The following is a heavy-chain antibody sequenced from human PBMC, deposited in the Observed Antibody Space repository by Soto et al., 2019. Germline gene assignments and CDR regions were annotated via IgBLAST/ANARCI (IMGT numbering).Heavy chain of an antibody. CDR2: IDFRGNTK. Sequence: GGSLRLSCAASGFSFSSYAMNWVRQAPGKGLEWISYIDFRGNTKYYADSVKGRFTISRDNAKNSLFLQMISLRADDTAVYYCARGHCTGTNCYRQYYGLDVWGQGTTVTVSS. J-gene: IGHJ6*02. V-gene: IGHV3-48*03. D-gene: IGHD2-2*02. CDR1: GFSFSSYA. CDR3: ARGHCTGTNCYRQYYGLDV.